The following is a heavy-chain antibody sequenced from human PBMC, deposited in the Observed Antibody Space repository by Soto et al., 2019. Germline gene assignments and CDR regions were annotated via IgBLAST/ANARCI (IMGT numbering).Heavy chain of an antibody. CDR3: ARCGLDSGMHV. V-gene: IGHV4-4*07. D-gene: IGHD3-16*01. CDR1: GGSISSYY. J-gene: IGHJ6*02. CDR2: FYPTGKT. Sequence: SETLSLTCTVSGGSISSYYWCWTRQPAGKGLEWIGRFYPTGKTNYNPSLQSRLTMSEDTSRNQFSMNLTSVTAADTAVYQCARCGLDSGMHVWGHGNKVTGSS.